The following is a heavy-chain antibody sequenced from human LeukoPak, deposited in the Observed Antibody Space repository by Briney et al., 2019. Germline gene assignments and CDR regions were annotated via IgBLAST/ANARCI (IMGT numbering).Heavy chain of an antibody. V-gene: IGHV1-18*01. D-gene: IGHD4-17*01. J-gene: IGHJ4*02. CDR2: ISGYNGNT. Sequence: ASVKVSCKASGYTFTSYGISRVRQAPGQGLEWVGWISGYNGNTDYAQKLQGRVTVTTDTSTSTVYMELRSLRSDDTAVYYCARDYGDYIDYWGQGTLVTVSS. CDR1: GYTFTSYG. CDR3: ARDYGDYIDY.